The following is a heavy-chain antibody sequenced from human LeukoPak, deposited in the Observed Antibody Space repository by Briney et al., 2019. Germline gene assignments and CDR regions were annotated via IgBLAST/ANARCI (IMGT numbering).Heavy chain of an antibody. Sequence: GGSLRLSCAASGFTFSGSAMHWVRQASGKGLEWVGRIRSKANSYATAYAASVKGRFTISRDDSKNTAYLQMNSLKTEDTAVYYCSRDNPFGAYWGQGTLVTVSS. D-gene: IGHD4/OR15-4a*01. V-gene: IGHV3-73*01. CDR3: SRDNPFGAY. CDR1: GFTFSGSA. J-gene: IGHJ4*02. CDR2: IRSKANSYAT.